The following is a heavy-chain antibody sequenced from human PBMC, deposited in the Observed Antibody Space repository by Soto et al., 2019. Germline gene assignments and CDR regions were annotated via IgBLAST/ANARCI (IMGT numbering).Heavy chain of an antibody. CDR2: ISYDGSNK. Sequence: PGGSLRLSCAASGFTFSSYAMHWVRQAPGKGLEWVAVISYDGSNKYYADSVKGRFTISRDNSKNTLYLQMNSLRAEDTAVYYCARDGASVVVTPIRAYYYYGMDVWGQGTTVPVSS. V-gene: IGHV3-30-3*01. CDR3: ARDGASVVVTPIRAYYYYGMDV. CDR1: GFTFSSYA. J-gene: IGHJ6*02. D-gene: IGHD2-21*02.